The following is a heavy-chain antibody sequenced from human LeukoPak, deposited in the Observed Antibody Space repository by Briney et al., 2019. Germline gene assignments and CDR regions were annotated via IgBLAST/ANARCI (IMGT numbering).Heavy chain of an antibody. CDR3: ARDSRYSDNSGYYYRHYYLDV. V-gene: IGHV4-59*01. CDR2: IYSSGTT. D-gene: IGHD3-22*01. Sequence: PSETLSLTCTVSGGSINYYYWSWLRQPPGKGLEWIGYIYSSGTTRYNPSLMSRVTISADASKNQFSLNLRYVTAADTAVYYCARDSRYSDNSGYYYRHYYLDVWGKGTTVTVSS. CDR1: GGSINYYY. J-gene: IGHJ6*03.